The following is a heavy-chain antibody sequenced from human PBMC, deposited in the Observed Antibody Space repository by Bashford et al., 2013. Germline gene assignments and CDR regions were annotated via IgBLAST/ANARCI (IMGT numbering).Heavy chain of an antibody. Sequence: VRQASRKGLEWVSYISGGGDTIYYADSVKGRFSVSRDNAKNSLFLQMNSLRAEDTAVYYCASAKLLWFGELWPWGQGTLVTVSS. J-gene: IGHJ5*02. CDR3: ASAKLLWFGELWP. CDR2: ISGGGDTI. D-gene: IGHD3-10*01. V-gene: IGHV3-48*03.